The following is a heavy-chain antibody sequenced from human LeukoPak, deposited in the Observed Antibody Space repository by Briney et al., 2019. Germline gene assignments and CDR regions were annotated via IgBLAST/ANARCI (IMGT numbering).Heavy chain of an antibody. CDR1: GFSFSGYA. CDR3: ANESPFLDY. CDR2: IIGSGGGT. Sequence: SGGSLRLSCAPSGFSFSGYAPCWVRQAPRKGVGWGSVIIGSGGGTYYAHTVKGRFTISRDNSRNTLYLQRNSLRAEDTAVYYCANESPFLDYWGQGALVTVSS. J-gene: IGHJ4*02. V-gene: IGHV3-23*01.